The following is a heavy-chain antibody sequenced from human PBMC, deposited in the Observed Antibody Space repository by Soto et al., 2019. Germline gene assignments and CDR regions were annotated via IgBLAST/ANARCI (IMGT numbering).Heavy chain of an antibody. V-gene: IGHV1-46*01. J-gene: IGHJ4*02. D-gene: IGHD2-21*02. CDR3: ARGGHVVVVTAAFDY. CDR2: INPSGGHT. CDR1: GNTFTNYY. Sequence: QVQLMQSGAEVKKPGASVKVSCKASGNTFTNYYIHWVRQAPGQGLEWMGTINPSGGHTTYAQKFRGRVTMTRDTSTSTLYRELTSLRSEDTAVYYCARGGHVVVVTAAFDYWGQGTLVTVSS.